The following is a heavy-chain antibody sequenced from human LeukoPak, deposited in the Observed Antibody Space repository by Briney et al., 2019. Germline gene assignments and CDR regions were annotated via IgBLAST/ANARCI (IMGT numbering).Heavy chain of an antibody. Sequence: GGSLRLSCATSGFTFSSYNMHWVRQAPGKGLDWMAAIWYDGNNKYYADSVKGRFTISRDNSKNTLYLQMNSLRAEDTAVYYCAKAPARLGFYYYGMDVWGQGTTVTVSS. V-gene: IGHV3-30*02. CDR2: IWYDGNNK. J-gene: IGHJ6*02. CDR3: AKAPARLGFYYYGMDV. D-gene: IGHD6-6*01. CDR1: GFTFSSYN.